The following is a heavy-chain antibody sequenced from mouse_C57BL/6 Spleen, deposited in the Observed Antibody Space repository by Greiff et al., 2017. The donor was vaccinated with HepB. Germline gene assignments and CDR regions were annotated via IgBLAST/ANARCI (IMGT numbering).Heavy chain of an antibody. CDR3: ASSAPGAWFAY. Sequence: VQLQESGAELVKPGASVKISCKASGYAFSSYWMNWVKQRPGKGLEWIGQIYPGDGDTNYNGKFKGKATLTADKSSSTAYMQLSSLTSEDSAVYFCASSAPGAWFAYWGQGTLVTVSA. CDR2: IYPGDGDT. D-gene: IGHD6-1*01. J-gene: IGHJ3*01. CDR1: GYAFSSYW. V-gene: IGHV1-80*01.